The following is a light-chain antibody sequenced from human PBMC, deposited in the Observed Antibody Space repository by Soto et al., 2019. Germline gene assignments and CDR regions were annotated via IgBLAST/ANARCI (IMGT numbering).Light chain of an antibody. V-gene: IGKV3-11*01. CDR3: QQRSNWPPIT. CDR1: QSVGSSY. Sequence: EIVLTQSPGTLSLSPGERATLSCRASQSVGSSYVAWYQQKPGRAPRLLIYDASNRATGIPARFSGSGSGTDFTLTISSLEPEDFAVYYCQQRSNWPPITFGQGTRLEIK. CDR2: DAS. J-gene: IGKJ5*01.